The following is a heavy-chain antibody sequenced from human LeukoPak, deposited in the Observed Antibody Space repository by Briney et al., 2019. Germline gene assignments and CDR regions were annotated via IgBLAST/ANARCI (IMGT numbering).Heavy chain of an antibody. CDR1: GFTFSSYG. D-gene: IGHD3-22*01. CDR3: AKLDSSGYYYDYDAFDI. V-gene: IGHV3-30*02. CDR2: IRYDGNNK. Sequence: PGGSLRLSCAASGFTFSSYGMHWVRQAPGKGLEWVAFIRYDGNNKYYADSVKGRFTISRDNSKNTLYLQMNSLRAEDTAVYYCAKLDSSGYYYDYDAFDIWGRGTMVTVSS. J-gene: IGHJ3*02.